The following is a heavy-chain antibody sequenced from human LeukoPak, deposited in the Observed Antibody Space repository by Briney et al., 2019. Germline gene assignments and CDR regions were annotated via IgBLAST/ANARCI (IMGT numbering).Heavy chain of an antibody. CDR3: ARDQEGIVVVPAAINYYYYGMDV. D-gene: IGHD2-2*02. CDR2: ISYDGSNK. V-gene: IGHV3-30*04. CDR1: GFTFSSYA. J-gene: IGHJ6*04. Sequence: GGSLRLSCAASGFTFSSYAMHWVRQAPGKGLEWVAVISYDGSNKYYADSVKGRFTISRDNSKNTLYLQMNSLRAEDTAVYYCARDQEGIVVVPAAINYYYYGMDVWGKGTTVTVPS.